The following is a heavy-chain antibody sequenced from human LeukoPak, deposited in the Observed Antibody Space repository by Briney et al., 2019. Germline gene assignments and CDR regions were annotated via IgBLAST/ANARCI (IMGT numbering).Heavy chain of an antibody. D-gene: IGHD3-22*01. CDR3: ARLYYDSSGHY. CDR1: GGSISSYY. Sequence: PSETLSLTCTVSGGSISSYYWSWIRQPPGKGLEWIGYIYYSGSTNYNPSLKSRDTISVDTSKNQFSLKLSSVTAADTAVYYCARLYYDSSGHYWGQGTLVTVSS. V-gene: IGHV4-59*01. J-gene: IGHJ4*02. CDR2: IYYSGST.